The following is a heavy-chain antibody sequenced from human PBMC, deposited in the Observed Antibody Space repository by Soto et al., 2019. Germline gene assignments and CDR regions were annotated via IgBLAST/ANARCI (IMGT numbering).Heavy chain of an antibody. D-gene: IGHD1-7*01. J-gene: IGHJ4*02. CDR2: IYYSGST. V-gene: IGHV4-31*03. CDR1: GGSISSGGYS. Sequence: SETLSLTFTVSGGSISSGGYSWSWIRQHPGKGLEWIGYIYYSGSTYYNPSLKSRVTISVYTSKNQFSLKLSSVTAADTAVYCCARDSSDYNWNYGLDYWGQGTLVTVSS. CDR3: ARDSSDYNWNYGLDY.